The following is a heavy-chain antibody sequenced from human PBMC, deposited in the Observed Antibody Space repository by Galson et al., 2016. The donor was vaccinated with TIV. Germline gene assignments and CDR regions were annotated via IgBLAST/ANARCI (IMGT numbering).Heavy chain of an antibody. V-gene: IGHV3-30-3*01. Sequence: SLRLSCAASGFTFSSYAMYWVRQAPGKGLEWAALISHDGNDERYADSVKGRFTISGDNSKNTLYLQLNSLRPEDTAVYYCARDRAHYDSVSFYYGMDVWGQGTTVTVSS. D-gene: IGHD3-10*01. CDR3: ARDRAHYDSVSFYYGMDV. CDR2: ISHDGNDE. J-gene: IGHJ6*02. CDR1: GFTFSSYA.